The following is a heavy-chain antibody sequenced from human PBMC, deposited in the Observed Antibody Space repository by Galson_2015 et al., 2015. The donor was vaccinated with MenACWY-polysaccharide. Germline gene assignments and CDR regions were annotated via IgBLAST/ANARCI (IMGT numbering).Heavy chain of an antibody. CDR2: ISSSGSNE. J-gene: IGHJ6*02. CDR1: GFTFSDCY. CDR3: TSLHYYGMNV. Sequence: SLRLSCAASGFTFSDCYMSWVRQAPGKGLEWISYISSSGSNEYYAASMKGRFTISRDNAKNSLYLQMNSLRAEDTAVYYCTSLHYYGMNVWGQGTTVTVSS. V-gene: IGHV3-11*01.